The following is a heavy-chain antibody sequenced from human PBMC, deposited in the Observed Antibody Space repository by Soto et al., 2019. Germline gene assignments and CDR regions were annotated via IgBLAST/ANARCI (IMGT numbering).Heavy chain of an antibody. J-gene: IGHJ6*03. CDR1: GYTFTSYD. Sequence: ASVKVSCKASGYTFTSYDINWVRQATGQGLEWMGWMNPNSGNTGYAQKFQGRVTMTRNTSISTAYMELSSLRSEDTAVYYCARGRDSGYDRHYYYYYYMDVWGKGNTVTVSS. D-gene: IGHD5-12*01. CDR3: ARGRDSGYDRHYYYYYYMDV. CDR2: MNPNSGNT. V-gene: IGHV1-8*01.